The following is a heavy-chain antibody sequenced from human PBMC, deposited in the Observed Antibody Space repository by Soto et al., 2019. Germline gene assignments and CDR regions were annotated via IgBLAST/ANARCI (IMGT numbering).Heavy chain of an antibody. D-gene: IGHD1-1*01. CDR1: GFTFSSYA. CDR3: VKDPHTTY. Sequence: PGGSLRLSCSASGFTFSSYAMHWVRQAPGKGLEYVPAISSNGGSTYYADSVKGRFTISRDNSKNTLYLQMSSLRAEDTAVYYCVKDPHTTYWGQGTLVTVSS. J-gene: IGHJ4*02. V-gene: IGHV3-64D*06. CDR2: ISSNGGST.